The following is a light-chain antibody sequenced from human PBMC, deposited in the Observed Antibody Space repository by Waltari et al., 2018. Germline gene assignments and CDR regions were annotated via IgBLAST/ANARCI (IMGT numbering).Light chain of an antibody. V-gene: IGKV3-15*01. CDR2: AAS. J-gene: IGKJ1*01. Sequence: EVVMTQSPATLSASPGESATLSCRASQYVNIHLDWYQQKPGQAPRLLIYAASTRATGCPARFSGSGAGTDFTLTISSLQSEDSAVYYCQQYNDWPRTFGLGTKVEIK. CDR3: QQYNDWPRT. CDR1: QYVNIH.